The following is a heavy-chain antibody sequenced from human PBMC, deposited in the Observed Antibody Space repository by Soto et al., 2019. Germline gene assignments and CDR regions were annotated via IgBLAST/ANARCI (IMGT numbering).Heavy chain of an antibody. V-gene: IGHV6-1*01. D-gene: IGHD6-19*01. CDR3: ARGTRIAVAGTPPGWFDP. CDR1: GDSVSSNSAA. Sequence: SQTLSLTCAISGDSVSSNSAAWNWIRQSPSRGLEWLGRTYYRSKWYNDYAVSVKSRITINPDTSKNQFSLQLNSVTPEDTAVYYCARGTRIAVAGTPPGWFDPWGQGTPVTVSS. CDR2: TYYRSKWYN. J-gene: IGHJ5*02.